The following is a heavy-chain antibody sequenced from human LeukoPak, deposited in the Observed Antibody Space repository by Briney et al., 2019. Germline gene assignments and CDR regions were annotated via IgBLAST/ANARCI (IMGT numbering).Heavy chain of an antibody. V-gene: IGHV3-30*02. CDR2: IRYDGSNK. Sequence: PGGSLRLSCAASGFTFSSYAMSWVRQAPGKGLEWVAFIRYDGSNKYYADSVKGRFTISRDNSKNTLYLQMNSLRAEDTAVYYCARGPIAAAGINYWGQGTLVTVSS. CDR1: GFTFSSYA. D-gene: IGHD6-13*01. CDR3: ARGPIAAAGINY. J-gene: IGHJ4*02.